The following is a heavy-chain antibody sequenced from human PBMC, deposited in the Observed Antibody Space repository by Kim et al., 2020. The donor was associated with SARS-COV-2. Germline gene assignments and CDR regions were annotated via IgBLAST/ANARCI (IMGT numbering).Heavy chain of an antibody. CDR2: INHSGST. V-gene: IGHV4-34*01. J-gene: IGHJ3*02. Sequence: SETLSLTCAVYGGSFSGYYWSWIRQPPGKGLEWIREINHSGSTNYNPSLKSRVTISVDTSKNQFSLKLSSVTAADTAVYYCARVGGGSRESQVIDDSSAQDAFDIWGQGTMVTVSS. D-gene: IGHD3-22*01. CDR1: GGSFSGYY. CDR3: ARVGGGSRESQVIDDSSAQDAFDI.